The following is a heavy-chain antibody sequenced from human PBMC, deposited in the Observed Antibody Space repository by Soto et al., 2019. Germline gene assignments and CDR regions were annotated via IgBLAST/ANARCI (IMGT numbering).Heavy chain of an antibody. J-gene: IGHJ5*02. D-gene: IGHD5-18*01. CDR2: IFYSGST. CDR3: AKDSGYNYGYFRWFDP. CDR1: GGSISNYY. V-gene: IGHV4-59*01. Sequence: SETLSLTCTVSGGSISNYYWSWIRQPPGRGLEWIGHIFYSGSTNYNPALKSRVTISVDTPKSQFSLKLSSVTAADTAVYYYAKDSGYNYGYFRWFDPWGQGTLVTVSS.